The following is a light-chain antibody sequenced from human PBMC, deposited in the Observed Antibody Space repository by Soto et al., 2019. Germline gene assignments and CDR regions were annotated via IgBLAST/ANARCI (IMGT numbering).Light chain of an antibody. CDR1: QSISSN. Sequence: EIVMTQSPATLSVLPGERATLSCRASQSISSNVAWYQQKPGQAPRLLIYGASSRATGIPDRFSGSGADTDFTLTISRLGPEDFAVYCCHQYGSSPITFGQGTRLEIK. J-gene: IGKJ5*01. CDR2: GAS. V-gene: IGKV3-20*01. CDR3: HQYGSSPIT.